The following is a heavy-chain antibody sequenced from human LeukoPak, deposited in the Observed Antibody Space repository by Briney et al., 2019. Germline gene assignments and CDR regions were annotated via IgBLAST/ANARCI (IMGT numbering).Heavy chain of an antibody. V-gene: IGHV4-31*03. J-gene: IGHJ4*02. CDR3: ARAVGSGSYNFDY. Sequence: PSETLSLTCTVSGGSISSGGYYWSWIRQHPGKGLEWIGYIYYSGSTYYNPSLKSRVTISVDTSKNQFFLKLSSVTAADTAVYYCARAVGSGSYNFDYWGQGTLVTVSS. D-gene: IGHD3-10*01. CDR2: IYYSGST. CDR1: GGSISSGGYY.